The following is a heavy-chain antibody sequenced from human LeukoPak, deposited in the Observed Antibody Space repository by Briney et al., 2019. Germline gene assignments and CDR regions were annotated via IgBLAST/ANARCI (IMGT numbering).Heavy chain of an antibody. CDR2: IFAGGST. Sequence: GGSLRLSCAASGFTVSSMYMSWVRQAPGKGLEWVSIIFAGGSTSYANSVKGRFTISRDNSRNTLYLQMNSLRAEDTAVYYCARQLGASGHTGWDQGTLVTVSS. J-gene: IGHJ4*02. CDR3: ARQLGASGHTG. V-gene: IGHV3-53*01. D-gene: IGHD1-26*01. CDR1: GFTVSSMY.